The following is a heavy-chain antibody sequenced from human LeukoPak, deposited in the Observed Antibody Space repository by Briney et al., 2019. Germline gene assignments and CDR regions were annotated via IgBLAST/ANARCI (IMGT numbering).Heavy chain of an antibody. CDR1: GGSINFYY. Sequence: SETLSLTCTVSGGSINFYYWSWIRQPARKGLEWIGRIYSTGSTNYSPSLTSRVTMSVDKSKNQFSLNLSSVTAADTGVYYCARGIADPYSFDSWGQGTLVTVSS. V-gene: IGHV4-4*07. D-gene: IGHD6-13*01. J-gene: IGHJ4*02. CDR2: IYSTGST. CDR3: ARGIADPYSFDS.